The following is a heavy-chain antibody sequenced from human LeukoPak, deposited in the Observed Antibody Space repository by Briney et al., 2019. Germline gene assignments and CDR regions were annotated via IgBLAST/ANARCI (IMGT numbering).Heavy chain of an antibody. CDR3: AKVGSGYYGFDY. CDR2: ISGSGGST. D-gene: IGHD3-22*01. CDR1: GFTFSSYA. J-gene: IGHJ4*02. Sequence: PGGSLRLSCAASGFTFSSYAMSWVRQAPGKGLEWVSAISGSGGSTYYADSVKGRFTISRDNSKNTLYLQMNTLRAEDTAVYYCAKVGSGYYGFDYWGQGTLVTVSS. V-gene: IGHV3-23*01.